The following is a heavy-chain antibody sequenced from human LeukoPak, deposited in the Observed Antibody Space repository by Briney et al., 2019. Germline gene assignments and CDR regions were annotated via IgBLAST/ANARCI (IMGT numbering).Heavy chain of an antibody. CDR3: TRDGLVGLDY. CDR1: GFTFGDYA. D-gene: IGHD1-26*01. Sequence: GGSLRLSCTASGFTFGDYAMSWVRQAPGKGLEWVGFIRSKAYGGTTEYAASVKGRFTISRDDSKSIAYLQMNSLKTEDTAVYYCTRDGLVGLDYWGQGTLVTVSS. CDR2: IRSKAYGGTT. V-gene: IGHV3-49*04. J-gene: IGHJ4*02.